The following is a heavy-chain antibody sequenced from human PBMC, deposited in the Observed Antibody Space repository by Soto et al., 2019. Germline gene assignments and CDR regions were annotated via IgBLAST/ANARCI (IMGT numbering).Heavy chain of an antibody. J-gene: IGHJ4*02. CDR1: ELIFSDYY. D-gene: IGHD2-15*01. Sequence: QVQLVESGGGLVKPGGSLRLSCAASELIFSDYYMNWIRQAPGKGLEWVAVISYSGSYTNYADSVKGRFSVSRDNTKGSLYLQMNSLRVEDTALYYCATGQDCSGGSCFDFDYWGQGTRVTVSS. CDR3: ATGQDCSGGSCFDFDY. V-gene: IGHV3-11*06. CDR2: ISYSGSYT.